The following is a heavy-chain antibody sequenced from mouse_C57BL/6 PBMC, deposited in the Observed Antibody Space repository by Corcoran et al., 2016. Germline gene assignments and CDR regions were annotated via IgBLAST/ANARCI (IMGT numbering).Heavy chain of an antibody. D-gene: IGHD2-10*01. CDR1: GYTFTDYY. CDR2: INPNNGGT. Sequence: EVQLQQSGPELVKPGASVKISCKASGYTFTDYYMNWVKQSHGKSLEWIGDINPNNGGTSYNQKFKGKATLTVDKSASTAYMELRSLTSEDSAVYYCARSPYYGNCFDVWGTGTTVTVSS. J-gene: IGHJ1*03. V-gene: IGHV1-26*01. CDR3: ARSPYYGNCFDV.